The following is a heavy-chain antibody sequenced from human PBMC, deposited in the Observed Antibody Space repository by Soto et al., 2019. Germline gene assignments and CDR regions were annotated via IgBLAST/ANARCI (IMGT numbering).Heavy chain of an antibody. J-gene: IGHJ6*02. Sequence: ASVRVSCKASGGTFSSYAISWVRQAPGQGLEWMGGIIPIFGTANYAQKFQGRVTITADESTSTAYMELSSLRSEDTAVYYCARRLRVGPRGGMDVWGQGTTVTVSS. D-gene: IGHD2-15*01. CDR3: ARRLRVGPRGGMDV. CDR1: GGTFSSYA. V-gene: IGHV1-69*13. CDR2: IIPIFGTA.